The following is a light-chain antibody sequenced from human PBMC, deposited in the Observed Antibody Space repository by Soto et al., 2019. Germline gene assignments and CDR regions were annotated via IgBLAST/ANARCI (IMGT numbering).Light chain of an antibody. CDR3: SSYTITSPVV. CDR2: EVS. CDR1: SSDVGGYNY. J-gene: IGLJ3*02. Sequence: QSALTQPASVSGSPGQSITISCTGTSSDVGGYNYVSWYQHHPGKAPKLMIYEVSNRPSGVSNRFSGSKSGNTASLTISGLQAEDEADYYCSSYTITSPVVFGGGTKVTVL. V-gene: IGLV2-14*01.